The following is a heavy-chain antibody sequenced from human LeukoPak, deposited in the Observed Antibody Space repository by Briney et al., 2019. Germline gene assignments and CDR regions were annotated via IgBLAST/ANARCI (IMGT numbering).Heavy chain of an antibody. Sequence: GGSLRLSGAASGFTVSSNYMSWVRQAPGKGLEWVSVIYSGGSTYYADSVKGRFTISRGNSKNTLYLQMNSLRAEDTAVYYCARGPRVRYSSGWYFFDYWGQGTLITVSS. V-gene: IGHV3-53*01. CDR2: IYSGGST. D-gene: IGHD6-19*01. CDR1: GFTVSSNY. J-gene: IGHJ4*02. CDR3: ARGPRVRYSSGWYFFDY.